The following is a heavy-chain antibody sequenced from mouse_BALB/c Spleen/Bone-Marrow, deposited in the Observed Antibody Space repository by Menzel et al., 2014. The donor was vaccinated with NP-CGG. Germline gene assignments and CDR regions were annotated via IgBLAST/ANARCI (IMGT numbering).Heavy chain of an antibody. J-gene: IGHJ4*01. CDR2: IDPANGNT. V-gene: IGHV14-3*02. CDR1: GFNIKDTY. D-gene: IGHD1-1*02. Sequence: VQLKESGAELVKPGASVKLSCTPSGFNIKDTYMHWVKQRPEQGLEWIGRIDPANGNTKYDPKFQGKATITADTSSNTAYLQLSSLTSEDTAVYYCARVKLWSYAMDYWGQGTSVTVSS. CDR3: ARVKLWSYAMDY.